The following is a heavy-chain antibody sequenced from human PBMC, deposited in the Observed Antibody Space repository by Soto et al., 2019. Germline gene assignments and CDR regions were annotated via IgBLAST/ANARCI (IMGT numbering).Heavy chain of an antibody. CDR1: GFTVSSDS. Sequence: GGSLRLSCAASGFTVSSDSMTWVRQAPGKGLEWISIIYSDNNTDYADSVKGRFSISRDTSKNILYLQMNSLGAEDTAEYYCARHYSAMGVWGQGTTVTVSS. CDR3: ARHYSAMGV. V-gene: IGHV3-53*01. J-gene: IGHJ6*02. CDR2: IYSDNNT.